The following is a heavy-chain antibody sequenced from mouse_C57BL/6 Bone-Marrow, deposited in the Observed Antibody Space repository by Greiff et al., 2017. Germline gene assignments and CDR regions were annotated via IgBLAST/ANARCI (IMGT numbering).Heavy chain of an antibody. J-gene: IGHJ2*01. Sequence: EVQLQQSGPELVKPGASVKISCKASGYSFTGYYMHWVKQSSEKSLEWIGEINPSTGGTSYNQKFKGKATLTVDKSSSTAYMQLKSLTSEDSAVYYCARLGSYLDYWGQGTTLTVSS. CDR3: ARLGSYLDY. CDR2: INPSTGGT. CDR1: GYSFTGYY. V-gene: IGHV1-43*01.